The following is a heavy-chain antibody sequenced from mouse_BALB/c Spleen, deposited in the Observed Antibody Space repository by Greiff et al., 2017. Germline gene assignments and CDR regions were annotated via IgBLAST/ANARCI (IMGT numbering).Heavy chain of an antibody. CDR3: ASLRYDGYYFDY. D-gene: IGHD2-14*01. Sequence: DVKLQESGPGLVKPSRSLSLTCSVTGYSITSGYYWNWIRQFPGNKLEWMGYISYDGSNNYNPSLKNRISITRDTSKNQFFLKLNSVTTEDTATYYCASLRYDGYYFDYWGQGTTLTVSS. CDR2: ISYDGSN. V-gene: IGHV3-6*02. CDR1: GYSITSGYY. J-gene: IGHJ2*01.